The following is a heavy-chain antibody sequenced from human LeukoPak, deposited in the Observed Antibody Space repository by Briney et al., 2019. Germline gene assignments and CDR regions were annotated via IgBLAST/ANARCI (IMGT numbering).Heavy chain of an antibody. Sequence: PGGTLRLSCAASGFTFSDYYMSWIRQAPGKGLEWVSDICSSGSTIYYADAVKGRFTSYRDNAKNSLYLQMNSLRAEDTAVYYCARDRSSSEFDYWGQGTLVTVSS. CDR3: ARDRSSSEFDY. D-gene: IGHD6-6*01. CDR2: ICSSGSTI. J-gene: IGHJ4*02. CDR1: GFTFSDYY. V-gene: IGHV3-11*04.